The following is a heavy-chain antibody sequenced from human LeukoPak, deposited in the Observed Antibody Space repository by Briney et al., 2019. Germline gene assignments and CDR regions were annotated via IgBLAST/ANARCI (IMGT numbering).Heavy chain of an antibody. D-gene: IGHD4-17*01. Sequence: GGSLRLSCAASGFTFSSYGMNWVRQAPGKGLEWVSSISSSSYIYYADSVKGRFTISRDNAKNSLYLQMNSLRAEDTAVYYCARDPIPGDPPHYWGQGTLVTVSS. J-gene: IGHJ4*02. CDR2: ISSSSYI. V-gene: IGHV3-21*01. CDR3: ARDPIPGDPPHY. CDR1: GFTFSSYG.